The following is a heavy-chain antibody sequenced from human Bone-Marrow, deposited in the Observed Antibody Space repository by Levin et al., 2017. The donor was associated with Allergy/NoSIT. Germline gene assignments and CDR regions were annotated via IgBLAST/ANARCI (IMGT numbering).Heavy chain of an antibody. CDR2: ISYDASDK. CDR1: GFTFGSYD. D-gene: IGHD3-16*01. J-gene: IGHJ3*01. Sequence: LSGGSLRLSCGASGFTFGSYDMHWVRQAPGKGLEWVAIISYDASDKNYADSVRGRFTISRDNSKNALYLQMNNLRAEDTAVYYCARVYLSYTFDVWGQGTMVTVSS. CDR3: ARVYLSYTFDV. V-gene: IGHV3-30*12.